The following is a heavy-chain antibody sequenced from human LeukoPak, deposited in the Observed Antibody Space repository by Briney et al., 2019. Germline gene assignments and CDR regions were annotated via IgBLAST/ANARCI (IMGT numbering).Heavy chain of an antibody. J-gene: IGHJ4*02. CDR2: INIYSGTT. V-gene: IGHV1-18*01. CDR1: GYTFRSYG. Sequence: ASVKVSCKASGYTFRSYGITWVRQAPGQGLEWMGWINIYSGTTNQAEKLQGRVTMTTDISTSTAYMELSRLRSDDTAVYYCARGQKVGATDFDYWGQGTLVTVSS. CDR3: ARGQKVGATDFDY. D-gene: IGHD1-26*01.